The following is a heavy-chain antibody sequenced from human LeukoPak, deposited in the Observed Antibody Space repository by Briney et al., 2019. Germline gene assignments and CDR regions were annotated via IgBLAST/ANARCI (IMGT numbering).Heavy chain of an antibody. Sequence: SVKVSCKASGGTFNNYAISWVRQAPGQGPEWMGGVMPLSGTPSYAQKFQGRVTVITDDSTNTAYMEVSSLRYDDTAIYYCAATDGYIHRHPLYYLDYWGQGTLVIVSS. CDR1: GGTFNNYA. D-gene: IGHD5-24*01. CDR3: AATDGYIHRHPLYYLDY. J-gene: IGHJ4*02. CDR2: VMPLSGTP. V-gene: IGHV1-69*05.